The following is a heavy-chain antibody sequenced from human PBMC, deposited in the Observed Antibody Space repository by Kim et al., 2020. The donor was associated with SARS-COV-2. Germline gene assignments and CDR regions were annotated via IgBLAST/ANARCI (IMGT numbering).Heavy chain of an antibody. CDR1: GGTFSSYA. Sequence: SVKVSCKASGGTFSSYAISWVRQAPGQGLEWMGGIIPIFGTANYAQKFQGRVTITADESTSTAYMELSSLRSEDTAVYYCARDRGCSGGSCYVYWYFDLWGRGTLVTVSS. CDR3: ARDRGCSGGSCYVYWYFDL. J-gene: IGHJ2*01. D-gene: IGHD2-15*01. V-gene: IGHV1-69*13. CDR2: IIPIFGTA.